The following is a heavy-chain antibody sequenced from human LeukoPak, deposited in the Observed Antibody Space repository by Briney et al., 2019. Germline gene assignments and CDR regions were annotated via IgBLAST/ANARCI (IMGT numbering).Heavy chain of an antibody. Sequence: GASVKVSRKASGYTFTSYDINWVRQATGQGLEWMGWMNPNSGNTGYAQKFQGRVTITRNTSISTAYMELSSLRSEDTAVYYCARRWTTIFGVVDRLWFDPWGQGTLVTVSS. V-gene: IGHV1-8*03. J-gene: IGHJ5*02. CDR2: MNPNSGNT. CDR1: GYTFTSYD. CDR3: ARRWTTIFGVVDRLWFDP. D-gene: IGHD3-3*01.